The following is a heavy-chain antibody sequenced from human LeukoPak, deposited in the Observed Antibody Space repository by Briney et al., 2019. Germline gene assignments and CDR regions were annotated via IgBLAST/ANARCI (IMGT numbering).Heavy chain of an antibody. Sequence: PSETLSLTCTVSGGSISSGNYYWSWIRQPAGKGLEWIGRIYSSGSTNYNPSLKSRVTISVDTSKNQFSLKLTSVTAADTAVYYCAGKAVAGPYFDYWGQGTLVTVSS. CDR1: GGSISSGNYY. CDR2: IYSSGST. CDR3: AGKAVAGPYFDY. V-gene: IGHV4-61*02. D-gene: IGHD6-19*01. J-gene: IGHJ4*02.